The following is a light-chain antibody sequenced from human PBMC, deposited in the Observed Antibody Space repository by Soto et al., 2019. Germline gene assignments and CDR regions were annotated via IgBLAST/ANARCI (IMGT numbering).Light chain of an antibody. CDR1: SSNIGAGYV. CDR2: GNS. J-gene: IGLJ2*01. CDR3: QSYDSSLSGSV. V-gene: IGLV1-40*01. Sequence: QSVLTQPPSVSGAPGQRVTISCTGSSSNIGAGYVVHWYQQLPGTAPKLLIYGNSNRPSGVPDRFSGSKSGTSASLAITGLQAEDEADYYGQSYDSSLSGSVFGGGTKLTVL.